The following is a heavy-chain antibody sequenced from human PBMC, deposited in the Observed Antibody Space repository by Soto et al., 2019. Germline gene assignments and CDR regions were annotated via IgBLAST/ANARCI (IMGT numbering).Heavy chain of an antibody. CDR1: GGSFSGYY. CDR3: ARDIRGGDGPGTYFDY. D-gene: IGHD2-21*02. V-gene: IGHV3-20*01. Sequence: ETLSLTCAVYGGSFSGYYWSWIRQPPGKGLEWVSGINWNGGSTGYADSVKGRFTISRDNAKNSLYLQMNSLRAEDTALYHCARDIRGGDGPGTYFDYWGQGTLVTVSS. CDR2: INWNGGST. J-gene: IGHJ4*02.